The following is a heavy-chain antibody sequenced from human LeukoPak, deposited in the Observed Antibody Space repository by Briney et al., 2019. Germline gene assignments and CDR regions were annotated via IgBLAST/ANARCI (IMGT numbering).Heavy chain of an antibody. CDR3: ARAHYYDSSGYCGY. CDR2: IIPIFGTA. J-gene: IGHJ4*02. D-gene: IGHD3-22*01. V-gene: IGHV1-69*13. CDR1: GGTFSSYA. Sequence: SVKVSCKASGGTFSSYAISWVRQAPGQGLEWMGGIIPIFGTANYAQKFQGRVTITADESTSTAYMELSSLRSDDTAVYYCARAHYYDSSGYCGYWGQGTLVTVSS.